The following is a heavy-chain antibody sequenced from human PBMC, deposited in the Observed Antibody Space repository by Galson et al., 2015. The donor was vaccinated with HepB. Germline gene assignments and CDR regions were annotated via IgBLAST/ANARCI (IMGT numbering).Heavy chain of an antibody. CDR1: GFIVSDNC. J-gene: IGHJ1*01. Sequence: SLRLSCAASGFIVSDNCMSWVRQAPGKGLEWVSFIYSGGSTHYPDSVKGRFTIFRDTSKNTLWLQMNSLRAGDTAVYYCTRGGGHRVSGDYEYSRHSSQGSLVTVSS. CDR3: TRGGGHRVSGDYEYSRH. V-gene: IGHV3-53*01. CDR2: IYSGGST. D-gene: IGHD4-17*01.